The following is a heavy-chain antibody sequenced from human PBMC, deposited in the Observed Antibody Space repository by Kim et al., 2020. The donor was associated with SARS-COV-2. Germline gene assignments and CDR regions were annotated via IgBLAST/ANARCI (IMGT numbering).Heavy chain of an antibody. Sequence: QKLQGRVTMTTDTSTSTAYMELRSLRSDDTAVYYCARDQEQWLVTRKFDYWGQGTLVTVSS. V-gene: IGHV1-18*01. CDR3: ARDQEQWLVTRKFDY. D-gene: IGHD6-19*01. J-gene: IGHJ4*02.